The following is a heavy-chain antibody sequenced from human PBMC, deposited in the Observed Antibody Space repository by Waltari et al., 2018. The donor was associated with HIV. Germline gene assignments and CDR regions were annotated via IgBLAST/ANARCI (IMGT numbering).Heavy chain of an antibody. CDR3: ARDPVYSGSSLVYYFDY. Sequence: EVQLVESGGGLVQPGGSLRLSCAASGFTFSDYSLNWFHQAPGKGLEWVSYISSSSSTIYYADSVKGRFTISRDNAKNSLYLQMNSLRAEDTAVYYCARDPVYSGSSLVYYFDYWGQGTLVTVSS. CDR1: GFTFSDYS. CDR2: ISSSSSTI. D-gene: IGHD6-6*01. J-gene: IGHJ4*02. V-gene: IGHV3-48*01.